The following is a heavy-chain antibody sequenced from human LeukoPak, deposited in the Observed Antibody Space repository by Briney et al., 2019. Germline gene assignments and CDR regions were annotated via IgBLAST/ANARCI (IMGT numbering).Heavy chain of an antibody. CDR1: GFTFSSYG. CDR2: ISQYGNDN. V-gene: IGHV3-30*03. J-gene: IGHJ4*02. D-gene: IGHD2-21*02. Sequence: GGPLTLPCAASGFTFSSYGMHGVPQAPGKGLECVAVISQYGNDNYYADSVKGRFTIARDNSKNTVYLEMHSLRAEETAVYYCARDGRCGGDCYASWGQGTLVTVSS. CDR3: ARDGRCGGDCYAS.